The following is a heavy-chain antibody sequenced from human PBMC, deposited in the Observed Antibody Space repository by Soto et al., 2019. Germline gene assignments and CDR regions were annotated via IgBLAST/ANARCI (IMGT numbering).Heavy chain of an antibody. CDR3: TSKFGQLLADAFDI. J-gene: IGHJ3*02. D-gene: IGHD3-10*01. CDR1: GDSISRSYW. Sequence: SETLSLTCAVSGDSISRSYWWSWVRQFPGKGLEWIGETYHSGSTIYNPSLQSRVTLSVDKSKNEFSLKMSSVTAADMAVYYCTSKFGQLLADAFDIWGQGTMVTVSS. CDR2: TYHSGST. V-gene: IGHV4-4*02.